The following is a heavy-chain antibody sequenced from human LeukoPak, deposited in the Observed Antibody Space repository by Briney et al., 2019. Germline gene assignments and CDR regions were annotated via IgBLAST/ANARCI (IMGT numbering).Heavy chain of an antibody. CDR1: GGSISSYY. CDR2: IYYGGSS. J-gene: IGHJ4*02. V-gene: IGHV4-59*08. D-gene: IGHD4-23*01. Sequence: SETLSLTCTVSGGSISSYYWNWIRQPPGKGLEWIGYIYYGGSSSYNPSLKSRASISVDTSTSQLSLRLRSVTAADTAVYYCARAPLTPVMYDYWGQGTLVIVSS. CDR3: ARAPLTPVMYDY.